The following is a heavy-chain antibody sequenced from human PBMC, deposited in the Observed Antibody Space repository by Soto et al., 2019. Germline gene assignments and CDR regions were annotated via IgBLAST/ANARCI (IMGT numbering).Heavy chain of an antibody. D-gene: IGHD6-19*01. CDR3: ARDEAVAATPIDY. CDR2: IIPILGIA. J-gene: IGHJ4*02. V-gene: IGHV1-69*08. CDR1: GGTFSSYT. Sequence: QVQLVQSGAEVKKPGSSVKVSCKASGGTFSSYTISWVRQAPGQGLEWMGRIIPILGIANYAQKFQGRVTITADKSTSTAYMELSSLRSEDTAVYYCARDEAVAATPIDYWGQGTLVTVSS.